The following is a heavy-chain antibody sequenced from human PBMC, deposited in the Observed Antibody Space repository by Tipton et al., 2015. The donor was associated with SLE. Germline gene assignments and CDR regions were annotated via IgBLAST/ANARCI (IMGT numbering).Heavy chain of an antibody. CDR3: TRDGMGGAFAI. Sequence: SLRLSCAVSGFIFSNAWMNWVRQVPGKGLEWVGRIKSKTDGGTTNYAAPVKGRFTISRDDSKSIAYLQMNSLKTEDTAVYYCTRDGMGGAFAIWGQGTMVTVSS. CDR1: GFIFSNAW. CDR2: IKSKTDGGTT. D-gene: IGHD3-16*01. V-gene: IGHV3-15*01. J-gene: IGHJ3*02.